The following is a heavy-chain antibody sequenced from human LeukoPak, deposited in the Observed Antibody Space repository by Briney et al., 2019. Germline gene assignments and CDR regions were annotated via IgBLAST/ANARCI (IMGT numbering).Heavy chain of an antibody. CDR3: VRGPYPTPRA. J-gene: IGHJ5*02. Sequence: SETLSLTCAVYGGSFSGYYWSWIRQPPGRGLEWIGEINRSGSTNYNPSLKSRVTISVDTSKNQFSLKLRSVTAADTAVYYCVRGPYPTPRAWGQGTLVTVPS. CDR1: GGSFSGYY. V-gene: IGHV4-34*01. CDR2: INRSGST.